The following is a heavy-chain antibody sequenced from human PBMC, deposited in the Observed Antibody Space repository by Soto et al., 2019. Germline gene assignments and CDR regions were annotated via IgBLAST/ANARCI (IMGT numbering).Heavy chain of an antibody. D-gene: IGHD3-10*01. CDR1: GGSSGSGGCC. CDR2: IYYSGST. Sequence: SETLSVTCSVSGGSSGSGGCCWSWIRQHPVKGLEWIGYIYYSGSTYYNPSLNSRVTISVDTSKNQFSLKLSSVTAADTAVYYCARALRITMVRGVSGFDPWGQAPLGTVPS. V-gene: IGHV4-31*03. J-gene: IGHJ5*02. CDR3: ARALRITMVRGVSGFDP.